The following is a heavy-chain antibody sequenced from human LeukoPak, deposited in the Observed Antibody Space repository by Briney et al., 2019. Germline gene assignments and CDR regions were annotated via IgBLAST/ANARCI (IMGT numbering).Heavy chain of an antibody. Sequence: GGSLRLSCAASGFTFSSYGMHWVRQAPGKGLEWVVFIRYDGSNKYYADSVKGRFTISRDNSKNTLYLQMNSLRAEDTAVYYCAKDPTYSSSWDFDYWGQGTLVTVSS. CDR2: IRYDGSNK. J-gene: IGHJ4*02. CDR3: AKDPTYSSSWDFDY. CDR1: GFTFSSYG. D-gene: IGHD6-6*01. V-gene: IGHV3-30*02.